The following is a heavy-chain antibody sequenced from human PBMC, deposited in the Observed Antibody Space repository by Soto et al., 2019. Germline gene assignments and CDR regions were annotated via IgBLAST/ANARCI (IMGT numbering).Heavy chain of an antibody. V-gene: IGHV1-18*01. D-gene: IGHD2-2*01. CDR3: ARDRVRFCSSTRCRGEWFDP. J-gene: IGHJ5*02. Sequence: QVQLVQSGAEVKKPGASVKVSCKASGYTFTSYGISWVRQAPGQGLERMGWISAYNGNTNYAQKLQGRVPMTTDTSPSTDYMELRSLRSDDTAVYYCARDRVRFCSSTRCRGEWFDPWGQGTLVTVSS. CDR2: ISAYNGNT. CDR1: GYTFTSYG.